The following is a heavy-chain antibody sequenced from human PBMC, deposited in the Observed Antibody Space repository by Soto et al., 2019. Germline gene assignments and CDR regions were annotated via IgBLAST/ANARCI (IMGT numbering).Heavy chain of an antibody. V-gene: IGHV4-31*03. CDR3: ARDPETPPIVGVVRPYFFDF. D-gene: IGHD3-3*01. CDR2: IFYSDSF. CDR1: GGSISSGGSY. J-gene: IGHJ4*02. Sequence: QVQLQESGPGLVKSSQTLSLTCTVSGGSISSGGSYWSWIRQRPGKGLEWIGYIFYSDSFYYTPSLKGRVVILEDTSKNQFTLNLSAVNDSDTAVYYCARDPETPPIVGVVRPYFFDFWGQGTLVTVSS.